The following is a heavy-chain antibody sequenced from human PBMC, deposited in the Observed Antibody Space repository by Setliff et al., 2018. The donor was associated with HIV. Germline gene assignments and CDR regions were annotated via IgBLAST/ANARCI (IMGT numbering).Heavy chain of an antibody. V-gene: IGHV4-4*07. CDR3: ARWLEVESRAGITAAGRDYYYYMDV. CDR2: IYTSGST. Sequence: ASETLSLTCTVSGGSITNHYWSWIRQPAGKGLEWIGRIYTSGSTNYNPSLKRRVTMSVDTSKNQFSLKLSSVTAADTAVYYCARWLEVESRAGITAAGRDYYYYMDVWGKGTTVTVSS. D-gene: IGHD6-13*01. J-gene: IGHJ6*03. CDR1: GGSITNHY.